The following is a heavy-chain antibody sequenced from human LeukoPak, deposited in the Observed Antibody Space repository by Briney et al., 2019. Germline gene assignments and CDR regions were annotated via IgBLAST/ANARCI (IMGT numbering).Heavy chain of an antibody. J-gene: IGHJ4*02. Sequence: GGSLRLSCAASGFTFSSYSMNWVRQAPGKGLEWVSYISTGSSTTYYADSVKGRFTISRDNVENSLYLRMNSLRDEDTAVYYCARVAAGYSVNYFDYWGQGTLVTVSS. CDR2: ISTGSSTT. CDR1: GFTFSSYS. CDR3: ARVAAGYSVNYFDY. V-gene: IGHV3-48*02. D-gene: IGHD4-23*01.